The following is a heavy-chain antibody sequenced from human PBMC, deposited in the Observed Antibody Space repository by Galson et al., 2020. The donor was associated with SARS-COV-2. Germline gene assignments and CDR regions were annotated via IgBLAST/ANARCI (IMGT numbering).Heavy chain of an antibody. CDR1: GGSFSGYY. Sequence: SETLSLTCAVYGGSFSGYYWSWIRQPPGKGLEWIGEINHSGSTNYNPSLKSRVTISVDTSKNQFSLKLSSVTAADTAVYYCARRWLGVRVKPFDPWGQGTLVTVSS. CDR3: ARRWLGVRVKPFDP. J-gene: IGHJ5*02. D-gene: IGHD3-10*01. V-gene: IGHV4-34*01. CDR2: INHSGST.